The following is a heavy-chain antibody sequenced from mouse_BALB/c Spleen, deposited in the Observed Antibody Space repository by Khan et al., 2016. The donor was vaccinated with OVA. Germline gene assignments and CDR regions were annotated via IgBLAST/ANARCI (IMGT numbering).Heavy chain of an antibody. CDR2: IYPGTGCT. J-gene: IGHJ4*01. CDR3: AREEDGDYWGVMDY. CDR1: GYIFTSYW. V-gene: IGHV1-76*01. Sequence: QVQLKESGTELVRPGASVKLSCKTSGYIFTSYWINWVKQRPGQGLEWIGRIYPGTGCTYYNENFKGKATLTADKSSSTAYMQLSSLKSEDSAVYFSAREEDGDYWGVMDYWGQGTSVTVSS. D-gene: IGHD2-13*01.